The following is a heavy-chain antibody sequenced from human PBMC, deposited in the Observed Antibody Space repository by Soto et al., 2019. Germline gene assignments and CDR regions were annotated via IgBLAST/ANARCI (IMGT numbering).Heavy chain of an antibody. J-gene: IGHJ4*02. D-gene: IGHD6-19*01. CDR1: GFSLSTSGMC. CDR3: ARIGTVAASRHYYFDY. Sequence: VSGPTLVNPTQTLTLTCTFSGFSLSTSGMCVSWIRQPPGKALEWLALIDWDYDKYYSTSLKTRLTISKDTSKNQVVLTMTNMDRVHTGAYYCARIGTVAASRHYYFDYWGQGTLVTVSS. V-gene: IGHV2-70*01. CDR2: IDWDYDK.